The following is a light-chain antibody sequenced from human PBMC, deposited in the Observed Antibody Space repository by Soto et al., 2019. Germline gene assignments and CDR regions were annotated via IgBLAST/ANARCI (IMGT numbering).Light chain of an antibody. CDR1: QSVSSY. V-gene: IGKV3-11*01. Sequence: EIVLTQSPATLSLSPGERATLFCRASQSVSSYLAWYQQKPGQAPRLLIYDATNRATGIPARFSGSGSGTDFTLNISSLEPEDFAVYYCQQRSNWPPITFGQGTRLEIK. CDR3: QQRSNWPPIT. J-gene: IGKJ5*01. CDR2: DAT.